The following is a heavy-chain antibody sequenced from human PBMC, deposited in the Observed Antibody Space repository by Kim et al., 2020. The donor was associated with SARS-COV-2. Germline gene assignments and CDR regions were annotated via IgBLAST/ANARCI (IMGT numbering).Heavy chain of an antibody. CDR1: GGSFSGYY. J-gene: IGHJ6*02. V-gene: IGHV4-34*01. Sequence: SETLSLTCAVYGGSFSGYYWSWIRQPPGKGLEWIGEINHSGSTNYNPSLKSRVTISVDTSKNQFSLKLSSVTAADTAVYYCALSRLLYYYGMDVWGQGTTVTVSS. CDR2: INHSGST. CDR3: ALSRLLYYYGMDV.